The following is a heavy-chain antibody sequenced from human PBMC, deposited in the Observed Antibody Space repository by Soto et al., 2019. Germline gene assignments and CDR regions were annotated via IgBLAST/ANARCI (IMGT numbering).Heavy chain of an antibody. CDR3: AIAQGGSPPGGMDV. CDR2: ISHDATTE. J-gene: IGHJ6*02. Sequence: HPGGSLRLSCTAAGFDIINEAMHWVRQDPGKGLQWVAVISHDATTEHYADSVKGRFTISRDNSKNTLFLQMSSLNPEDAGAYYCAIAQGGSPPGGMDVWGQGTTVTVSS. D-gene: IGHD3-10*01. CDR1: GFDIINEA. V-gene: IGHV3-30*03.